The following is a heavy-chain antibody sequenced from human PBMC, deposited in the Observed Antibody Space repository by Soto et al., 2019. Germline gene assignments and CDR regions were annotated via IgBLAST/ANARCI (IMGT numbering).Heavy chain of an antibody. V-gene: IGHV3-48*02. Sequence: EVQLVESGGGFVQPGGSLRLSCRASGFTFSNSIMNWVRQAPGKGLEWVAYISSSGGTIYYADSVRGRVTISRDNAKNSLFLKMNSLRKKDTAVYYCADFSDIMISNYPGSDYWGQEPWSPSPQ. D-gene: IGHD3-16*01. CDR3: ADFSDIMISNYPGSDY. CDR1: GFTFSNSI. J-gene: IGHJ4*01. CDR2: ISSSGGTI.